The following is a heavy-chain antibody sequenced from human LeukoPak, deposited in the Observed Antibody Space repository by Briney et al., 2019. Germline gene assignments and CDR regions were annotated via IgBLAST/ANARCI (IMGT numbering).Heavy chain of an antibody. Sequence: PGGSLRLSCAASGFTFSSYWMSWVRQAPGKGLEWVANIKEDGSEKNYVDSVKGRFTISRDDAKKSLYLQMNSLRAEDTGVYYCARDKYCSDGDCDGGSKFDYWGQGTLVTVSS. J-gene: IGHJ4*02. D-gene: IGHD2-21*02. V-gene: IGHV3-7*01. CDR1: GFTFSSYW. CDR3: ARDKYCSDGDCDGGSKFDY. CDR2: IKEDGSEK.